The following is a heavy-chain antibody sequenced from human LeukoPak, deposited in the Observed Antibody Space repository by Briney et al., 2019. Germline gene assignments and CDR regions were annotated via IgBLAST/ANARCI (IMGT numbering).Heavy chain of an antibody. CDR1: GFTFSSYW. V-gene: IGHV3-7*01. Sequence: QPGGSLRLSCAASGFTFSSYWMSWVRQAPGKGLEWVANIKQDGSEKYYVDSVKGRFTISRDNAKNSLYLQMNSLRAEDTAVYYCAREAYSSSSHQWLVPFDYWGQGTLVTVSS. CDR2: IKQDGSEK. CDR3: AREAYSSSSHQWLVPFDY. D-gene: IGHD6-6*01. J-gene: IGHJ4*02.